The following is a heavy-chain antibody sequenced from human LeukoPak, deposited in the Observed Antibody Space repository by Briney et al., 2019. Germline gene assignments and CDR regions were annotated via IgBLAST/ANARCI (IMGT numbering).Heavy chain of an antibody. J-gene: IGHJ4*02. D-gene: IGHD2-2*01. Sequence: ASVRFSCKASGYTFTSYDINWVRQATGQGLEWMGWMNPNSGNTGYAQKFQGRVTMTRDTSISTAYMELSRLRSDDTAVYYCAREGGLGLLGCSTSCYYDYWGQGTLVTVSS. CDR3: AREGGLGLLGCSTSCYYDY. CDR2: MNPNSGNT. V-gene: IGHV1-8*01. CDR1: GYTFTSYD.